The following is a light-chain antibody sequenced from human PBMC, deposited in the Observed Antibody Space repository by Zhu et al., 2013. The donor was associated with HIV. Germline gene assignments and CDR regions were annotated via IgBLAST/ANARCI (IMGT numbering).Light chain of an antibody. V-gene: IGLV2-8*01. CDR2: GVT. Sequence: QSALTQPPSASGSPGQSVTISCTGTNSDVGGYHSVAWYRQHPGEAPQLIIYGVTVRPSGIPDRFSGSKSGTSATLGITGLQTGDEADYYCVTWDSSLSAVVFGGGTKLTVL. CDR1: NSDVGGYHS. CDR3: VTWDSSLSAVV. J-gene: IGLJ2*01.